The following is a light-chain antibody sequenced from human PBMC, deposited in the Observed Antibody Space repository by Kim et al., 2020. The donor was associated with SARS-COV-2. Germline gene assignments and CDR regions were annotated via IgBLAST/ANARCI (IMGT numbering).Light chain of an antibody. CDR1: QTISDL. Sequence: DIQMTQSPSTLSASVGDRVTITCRASQTISDLLAWYQQRPGEPPKVLIYRASNVNSGVPSRFRGSGFGTEFTLTISSLQPEDIATYYCQHYNTYPYTFGQGTKLEI. CDR3: QHYNTYPYT. V-gene: IGKV1-5*03. CDR2: RAS. J-gene: IGKJ2*01.